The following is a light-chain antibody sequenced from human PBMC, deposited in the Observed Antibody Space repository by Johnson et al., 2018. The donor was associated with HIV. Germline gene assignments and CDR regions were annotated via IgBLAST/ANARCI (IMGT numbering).Light chain of an antibody. J-gene: IGLJ1*01. CDR1: SSNIGSNT. CDR3: AAWDDSLNGYV. V-gene: IGLV1-44*01. Sequence: QAVLTQPPSASGTPGQRVTISCSGGSSNIGSNTVNWYQQLPGTAPKLLVYSSNQRPSGVPDRFSGSKSGTSASLAISGLQSEDEAEFTCAAWDDSLNGYVFGTGTRVPVL. CDR2: SSN.